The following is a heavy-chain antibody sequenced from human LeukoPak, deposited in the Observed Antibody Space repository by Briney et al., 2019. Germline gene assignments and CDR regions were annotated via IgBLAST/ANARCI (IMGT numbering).Heavy chain of an antibody. V-gene: IGHV3-48*01. Sequence: GGSLRLSCTASGFPFIEYSMNWVRQAPGKGLEWISYIGIDSGNTKYADSVRGRFTISADKAKNSLYLQMSSLRVEDTAVYYCARDHNYAFDNWGQGTLVSVAS. CDR2: IGIDSGNT. D-gene: IGHD1-1*01. CDR3: ARDHNYAFDN. CDR1: GFPFIEYS. J-gene: IGHJ4*02.